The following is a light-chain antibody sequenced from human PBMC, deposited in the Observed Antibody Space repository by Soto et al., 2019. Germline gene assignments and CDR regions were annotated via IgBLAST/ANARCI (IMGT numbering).Light chain of an antibody. V-gene: IGKV3-20*01. CDR1: QSVTSTY. CDR2: GAS. CDR3: QQYGSSPYT. Sequence: EIVLTQSPGTLSLSPGERATLSCRASQSVTSTYLAWYQQKLGQAPRLLIYGASSRATGIPDRFSGSGSGTDFPLTISSLEPEDFAVYYCQQYGSSPYTFGQGTKLEIK. J-gene: IGKJ2*01.